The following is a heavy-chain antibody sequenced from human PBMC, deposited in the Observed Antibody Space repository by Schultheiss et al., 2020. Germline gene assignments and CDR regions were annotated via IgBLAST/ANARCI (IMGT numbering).Heavy chain of an antibody. Sequence: GGSLRLSCSASGFTFSSYAMHWVRQAPGKGLEYVSAISSNGGSTYYADSVKGRFTISRDNSKNTLYLQMSSLRAEDTAVYYCAKDITVTPVYGGMDVWGQGNTGTVSS. CDR2: ISSNGGST. CDR1: GFTFSSYA. D-gene: IGHD4-23*01. CDR3: AKDITVTPVYGGMDV. J-gene: IGHJ6*02. V-gene: IGHV3-64D*06.